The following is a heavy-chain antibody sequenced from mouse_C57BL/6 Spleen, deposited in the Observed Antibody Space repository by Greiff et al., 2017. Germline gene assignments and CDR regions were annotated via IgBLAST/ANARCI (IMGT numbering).Heavy chain of an antibody. V-gene: IGHV5-6*01. Sequence: EVKLMESGGDLVKPGGSLKLSCAASGFTFSSYGMSWVRQTPDKRLEWVATISSGGSYTYYPASVKGRFTISRDNAKNTLYLQMSSLKSEDTAMYYCASPYYSNFYYAMDYWGQGTSVTVSS. J-gene: IGHJ4*01. CDR1: GFTFSSYG. D-gene: IGHD2-5*01. CDR3: ASPYYSNFYYAMDY. CDR2: ISSGGSYT.